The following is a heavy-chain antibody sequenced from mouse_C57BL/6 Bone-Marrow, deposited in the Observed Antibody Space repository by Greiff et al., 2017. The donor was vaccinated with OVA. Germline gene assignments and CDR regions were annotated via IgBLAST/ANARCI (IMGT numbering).Heavy chain of an antibody. Sequence: EVKLVESGGGLVKPGGSLKLSCAASGFTFSSYAMSWVRQTPEQRLEWVATISDGGSYTYYPDNVKGRFTISRDNAKNNLYLQMSHLKSEDTAMYYCAREGGMITTVDYWGQGTTLTVSS. J-gene: IGHJ2*01. CDR2: ISDGGSYT. CDR3: AREGGMITTVDY. CDR1: GFTFSSYA. D-gene: IGHD2-4*01. V-gene: IGHV5-4*01.